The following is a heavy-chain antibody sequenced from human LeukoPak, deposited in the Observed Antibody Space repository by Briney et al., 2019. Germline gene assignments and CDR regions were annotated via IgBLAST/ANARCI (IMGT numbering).Heavy chain of an antibody. CDR3: ARDPYITGSDY. Sequence: SETLSLTCTVSGVSFTNYYWSWIRQPAGKGLEWIGRIYTSGSTNYNPSLKSRVTMSVDTSKNQFSLWLSSVTAADTAVYYCARDPYITGSDYWGQGTLVTVSS. CDR2: IYTSGST. J-gene: IGHJ4*02. CDR1: GVSFTNYY. V-gene: IGHV4-4*07. D-gene: IGHD1-20*01.